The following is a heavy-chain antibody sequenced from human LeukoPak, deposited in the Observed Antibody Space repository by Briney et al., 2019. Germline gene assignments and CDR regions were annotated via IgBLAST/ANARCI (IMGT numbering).Heavy chain of an antibody. CDR2: IRSDASNK. CDR1: GFNFRNYD. J-gene: IGHJ4*02. CDR3: ARGVTSAYQIAYFDY. D-gene: IGHD2-21*01. Sequence: GRSLRLSCAASGFNFRNYDMHWVRQAPGKGLEWVASIRSDASNKYYADSVKGRFTISRDNAKNTLFLQMNSLRAEDTAVYYCARGVTSAYQIAYFDYWGQGTLVTVSS. V-gene: IGHV3-33*01.